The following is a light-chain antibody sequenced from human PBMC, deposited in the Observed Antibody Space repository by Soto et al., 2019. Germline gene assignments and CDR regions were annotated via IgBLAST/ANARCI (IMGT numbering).Light chain of an antibody. CDR2: ENN. CDR3: QSYDSEFVV. J-gene: IGLJ2*01. CDR1: SGSIANNY. V-gene: IGLV6-57*04. Sequence: NFMLTQPHSVSESPGKTLSISCTRSSGSIANNYVQWYQQRPGSAPTTVIYENNQRLSGVPDRFSGSTDGSSNSATLTISGLQTEDEAEYYCQSYDSEFVVFGGGTKLTVL.